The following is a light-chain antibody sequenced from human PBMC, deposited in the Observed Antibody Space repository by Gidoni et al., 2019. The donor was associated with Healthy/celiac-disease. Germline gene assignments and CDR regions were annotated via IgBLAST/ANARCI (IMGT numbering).Light chain of an antibody. V-gene: IGKV1-12*01. J-gene: IGKJ2*01. CDR2: AAS. Sequence: DIQMTHSPSSVSASVGDSVTITCRASQGISSWLARYQQKPGKAPKRLIYAASSLPSGAPSRFSGSGSGTDFTHTISSLQPEDFGTYYCQQANSCPYTFXXXTKLEIK. CDR1: QGISSW. CDR3: QQANSCPYT.